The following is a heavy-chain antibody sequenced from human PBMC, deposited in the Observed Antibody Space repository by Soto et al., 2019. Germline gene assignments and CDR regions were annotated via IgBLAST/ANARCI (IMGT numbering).Heavy chain of an antibody. CDR1: GGSISSSSYY. Sequence: QLQLQESGPGLVKPSETLSLTCTVSGGSISSSSYYWGWIRQPPGKGLEWIGSIYYSGSTYYNPSLMSRVTISVDTSKNQCSLKLSSVTAADTAVYYCARGSRVLRFLEWSNHFDYWGQGTLVTVSS. J-gene: IGHJ4*02. CDR3: ARGSRVLRFLEWSNHFDY. CDR2: IYYSGST. V-gene: IGHV4-39*01. D-gene: IGHD3-3*01.